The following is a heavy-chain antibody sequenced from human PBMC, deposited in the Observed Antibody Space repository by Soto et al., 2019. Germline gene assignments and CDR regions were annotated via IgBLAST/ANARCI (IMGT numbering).Heavy chain of an antibody. D-gene: IGHD3-10*01. Sequence: SQTLSLTCAISGDSVSSNSAAWNWIRQSPSRGLEWLGRTYYRSKWYNDYAVSVKSRITINPDTSKNQFSLQLNSVTPEDTAVYYCAREGFRPLGFGELLKRGWFDPWGQGTLVTVSS. CDR3: AREGFRPLGFGELLKRGWFDP. CDR1: GDSVSSNSAA. V-gene: IGHV6-1*01. CDR2: TYYRSKWYN. J-gene: IGHJ5*02.